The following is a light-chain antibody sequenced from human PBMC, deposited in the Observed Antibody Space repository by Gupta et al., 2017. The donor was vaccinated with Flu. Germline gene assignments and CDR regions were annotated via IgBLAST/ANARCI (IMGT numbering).Light chain of an antibody. CDR2: GTS. CDR1: QTINHY. CDR3: QQAYSLPRT. Sequence: GDRVTITCRTSQTINHYLTWYQQKPGRAPTLLIYGTSILHTGVPSRFSGSGYGTEFTLTIDSLQPEDFATYHCQQAYSLPRTFGQGTKVEVK. J-gene: IGKJ1*01. V-gene: IGKV1-9*01.